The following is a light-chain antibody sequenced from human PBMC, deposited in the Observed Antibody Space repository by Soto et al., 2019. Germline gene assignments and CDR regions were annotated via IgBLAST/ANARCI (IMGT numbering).Light chain of an antibody. CDR3: HQYGFSPAT. Sequence: EIVMTQSPATLSLSPGERATLSCRACQSVSSYLAWYQQKPGQAPRLLIYDASNRATGIPARFSGSGSGTDFTLTISRLEPEDFAVYFCHQYGFSPATFGQGTKVDIK. V-gene: IGKV3-11*01. CDR1: QSVSSY. J-gene: IGKJ1*01. CDR2: DAS.